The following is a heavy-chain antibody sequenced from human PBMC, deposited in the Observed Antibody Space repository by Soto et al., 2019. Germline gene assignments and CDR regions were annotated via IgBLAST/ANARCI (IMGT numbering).Heavy chain of an antibody. D-gene: IGHD5-12*01. CDR1: GVSIGSGDYC. CDR2: IYISGTT. CDR3: ARVPPPYSFSYDD. Sequence: PSETLSLTCNVSGVSIGSGDYCWSWIRQPPGKGLEWIGYIYISGTTYYNPSLKSRLTISLDTSRNVFSLKLRSVTAADTAVYYCARVPPPYSFSYDDWGQGTLVTVSS. V-gene: IGHV4-30-4*01. J-gene: IGHJ4*02.